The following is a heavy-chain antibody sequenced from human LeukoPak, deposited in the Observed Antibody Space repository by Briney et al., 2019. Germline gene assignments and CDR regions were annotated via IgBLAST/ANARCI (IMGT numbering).Heavy chain of an antibody. CDR2: ISRSGSTI. CDR1: GFTFSSYE. CDR3: ARGRHYYESSGYYLFMGV. Sequence: PGGSLRLSCAASGFTFSSYEMNWVRQAPGKGLEWVSYISRSGSTIYYADSVKGRFTISRDNAKNSLYLQMNSLRAEDAAVYYCARGRHYYESSGYYLFMGVWGKGTTVTISS. J-gene: IGHJ6*03. V-gene: IGHV3-48*03. D-gene: IGHD3-22*01.